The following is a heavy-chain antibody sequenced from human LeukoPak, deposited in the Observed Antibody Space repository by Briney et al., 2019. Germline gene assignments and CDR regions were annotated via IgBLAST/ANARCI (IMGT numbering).Heavy chain of an antibody. CDR1: GYTLTGYY. V-gene: IGHV1-2*02. CDR2: INPNSGDT. CDR3: ARDVWGVGSPRLDY. Sequence: ASVKVSCMASGYTLTGYYMHWVRQAPGQGLEWVGWINPNSGDTNFAQKFQGRVTMTRDTSISTAYMELSRLRSDDTAVYYCARDVWGVGSPRLDYWGQGTLVTVSS. D-gene: IGHD3-16*01. J-gene: IGHJ4*02.